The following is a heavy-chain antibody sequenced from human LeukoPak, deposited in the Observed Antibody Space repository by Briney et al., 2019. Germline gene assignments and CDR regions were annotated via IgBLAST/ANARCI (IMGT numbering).Heavy chain of an antibody. J-gene: IGHJ4*02. CDR1: GFTFSSYA. Sequence: PGGSLRLSCAASGFTFSSYAMSWVRQAPGKGLEWVSSISSSSSYIYYADSVKGRFTISRDNAKNSLYLQMNSLRAEDTAVYYCAKAPCGGDCLSSFDYWGQGTLVTVSS. D-gene: IGHD2-21*02. CDR3: AKAPCGGDCLSSFDY. CDR2: ISSSSSYI. V-gene: IGHV3-21*04.